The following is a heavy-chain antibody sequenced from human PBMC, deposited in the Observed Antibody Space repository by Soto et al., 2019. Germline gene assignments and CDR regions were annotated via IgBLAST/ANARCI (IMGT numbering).Heavy chain of an antibody. CDR3: ARDQYSGYDFAL. J-gene: IGHJ4*02. D-gene: IGHD5-12*01. V-gene: IGHV4-30-4*01. CDR2: IPSRGRP. Sequence: QVQLRESGPGLVKPSQTLSLSCSVSGASIAGGSYYWSWIRQPSGKGLEWIGYIPSRGRPFYNPSLTSRVTISADTSNNHLSLQMTSVTAADTAVYYCARDQYSGYDFALWGQGTLVTVSS. CDR1: GASIAGGSYY.